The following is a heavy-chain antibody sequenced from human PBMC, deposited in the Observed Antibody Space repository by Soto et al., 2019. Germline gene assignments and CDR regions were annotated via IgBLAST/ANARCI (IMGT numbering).Heavy chain of an antibody. J-gene: IGHJ3*02. D-gene: IGHD1-26*01. CDR1: GFTFSDYY. Sequence: QVQLVESGGGLVKPGGSLRLSCAASGFTFSDYYMTWIRQAPGKGLEWVSYISSGGSTVYYADSVKGRFTISRDNAKNSLYLQMNTRRAEDTAVYYCARVSDFRQNSANYDDAFDIWGQGTMVPVSS. CDR2: ISSGGSTV. CDR3: ARVSDFRQNSANYDDAFDI. V-gene: IGHV3-11*01.